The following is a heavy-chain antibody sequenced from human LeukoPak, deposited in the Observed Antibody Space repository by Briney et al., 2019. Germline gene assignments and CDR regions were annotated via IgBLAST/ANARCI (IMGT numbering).Heavy chain of an antibody. V-gene: IGHV4-38-2*02. CDR3: ARTMVRELNWFDP. Sequence: SETLSLTCTVSGYSISSGYYWGWIRQPPGKGLEGIGSIYHSGSTYYNPSLKSRVTISVDTSKNQFSLKLSSVTAADTAVYYCARTMVRELNWFDPWGQGTLVTVSS. CDR2: IYHSGST. J-gene: IGHJ5*02. D-gene: IGHD3-10*01. CDR1: GYSISSGYY.